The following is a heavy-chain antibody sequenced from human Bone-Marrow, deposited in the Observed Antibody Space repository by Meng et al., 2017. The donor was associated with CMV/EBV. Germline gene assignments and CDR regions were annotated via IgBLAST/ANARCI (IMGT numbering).Heavy chain of an antibody. CDR2: ISSSGSTI. J-gene: IGHJ4*02. Sequence: GESLKISCAASGFTFSDYYMSWIRQAPGKGLEWVSYISSSGSTIYYADSVKGRFTIARDVSKNTLYLQMNSLRAEDTAVYYCAAAPHRGGTECCALESWGQGTLVTVSS. CDR3: AAAPHRGGTECCALES. V-gene: IGHV3-11*01. D-gene: IGHD1-7*01. CDR1: GFTFSDYY.